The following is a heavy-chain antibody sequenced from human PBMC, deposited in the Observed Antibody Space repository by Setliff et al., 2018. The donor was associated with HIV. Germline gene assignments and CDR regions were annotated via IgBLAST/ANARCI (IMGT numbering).Heavy chain of an antibody. V-gene: IGHV4-39*07. CDR1: GGSTSSSSYY. J-gene: IGHJ4*02. CDR2: VFYSGSA. CDR3: ARGVSALGY. Sequence: SETLSLTCSVSGGSTSSSSYYWAWVRQPPGKGPEWIGSVFYSGSAYYNPSLKSRITMSVDTSKNQFSLKLSSVTAADTAVYYCARGVSALGYWGQGTLVTVSS. D-gene: IGHD3-16*01.